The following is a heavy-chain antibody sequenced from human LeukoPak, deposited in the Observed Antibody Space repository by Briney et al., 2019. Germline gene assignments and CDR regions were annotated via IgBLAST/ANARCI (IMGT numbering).Heavy chain of an antibody. J-gene: IGHJ4*02. Sequence: GGSLRLSCAASGFTFSSYAMRWVRQAPGKGLEWVAVISYDGSNKYYADSVKGRFTISRDNSKNTLYLQMNSLRAEDTAVYYCARGYGSGSYLDYWGQGTLVTVSS. V-gene: IGHV3-30*04. CDR1: GFTFSSYA. D-gene: IGHD3-10*01. CDR2: ISYDGSNK. CDR3: ARGYGSGSYLDY.